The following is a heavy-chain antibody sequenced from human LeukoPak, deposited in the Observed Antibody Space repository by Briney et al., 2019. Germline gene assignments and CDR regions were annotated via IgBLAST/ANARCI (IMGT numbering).Heavy chain of an antibody. V-gene: IGHV3-33*06. Sequence: GGSLRLSCAASGFTFSSYGMHWVRQAPGKGLEWVALIWYDGSNKYYADSVKGRFTISRDNSKNTLYLQMKSLRAEDTAVYYCAKSSGYYPEYWGQGTLVTVSS. CDR2: IWYDGSNK. CDR3: AKSSGYYPEY. J-gene: IGHJ4*02. CDR1: GFTFSSYG. D-gene: IGHD3-22*01.